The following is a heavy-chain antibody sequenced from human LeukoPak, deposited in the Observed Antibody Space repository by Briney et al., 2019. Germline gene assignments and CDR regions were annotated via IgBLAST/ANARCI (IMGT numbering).Heavy chain of an antibody. V-gene: IGHV4-38-2*01. Sequence: SETLTLTCAVSGYSISIAYYWGWIRQPPGKGLEWIGRIFRGGSTSYNPSLMSRLTMSMDTSKNQFSLQLTSVTAADTAVYYCARYDSRGSGSTQLEYWGQGILVTISS. CDR3: ARYDSRGSGSTQLEY. J-gene: IGHJ4*02. CDR2: IFRGGST. CDR1: GYSISIAYY. D-gene: IGHD3-3*01.